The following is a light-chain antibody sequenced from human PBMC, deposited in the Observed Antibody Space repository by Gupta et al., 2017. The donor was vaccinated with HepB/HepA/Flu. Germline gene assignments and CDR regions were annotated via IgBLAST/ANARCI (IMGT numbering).Light chain of an antibody. CDR3: QECNSSTVV. CDR1: KLGDKY. Sequence: SYELTQPPSVSVSPGQTATITCSGDKLGDKYACWYQPRPGQSPLLDSYQDDKRPSGIPVRVSGSDSATTVTINISETQAVADTYYSSQECNSSTVVFGGGTKLTVL. CDR2: QDD. V-gene: IGLV3-1*01. J-gene: IGLJ2*01.